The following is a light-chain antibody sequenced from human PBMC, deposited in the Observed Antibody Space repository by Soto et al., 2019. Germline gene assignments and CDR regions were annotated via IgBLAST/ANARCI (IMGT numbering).Light chain of an antibody. CDR1: SSDVGAYNY. CDR3: SSFAGSSVL. Sequence: QSVLTQPPSASESPGQSVTISCTGTSSDVGAYNYVSWYQQYAGKAPKLMIYEVNKRPSGVPDRFSGSKSGNTASLTVSGLQAEDEADYYCSSFAGSSVLFGGGTQLTVL. J-gene: IGLJ2*01. CDR2: EVN. V-gene: IGLV2-8*01.